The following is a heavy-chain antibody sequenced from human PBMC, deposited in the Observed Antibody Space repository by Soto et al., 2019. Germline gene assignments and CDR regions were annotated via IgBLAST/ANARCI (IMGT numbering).Heavy chain of an antibody. Sequence: EVQLVESGGGLVQPGGSLRLSCAASGFTFSSYEMNWVRQAPGKGLEWVSYISSSGSTIYYADSVKGRFTISRDNAKNSLYLQMNSLRAEDTAVYSCAREVVISYQLLYRENWFDPWGQGTLVTVSS. CDR1: GFTFSSYE. V-gene: IGHV3-48*03. CDR2: ISSSGSTI. CDR3: AREVVISYQLLYRENWFDP. D-gene: IGHD2-2*02. J-gene: IGHJ5*02.